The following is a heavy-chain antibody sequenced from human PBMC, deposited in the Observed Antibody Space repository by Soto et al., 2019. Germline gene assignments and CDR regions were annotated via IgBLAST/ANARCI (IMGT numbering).Heavy chain of an antibody. V-gene: IGHV2-5*02. CDR1: GFSPTTRGVG. CDR3: AHIPNYYQYDWSDP. J-gene: IGHJ5*02. CDR2: IYWDDDK. Sequence: QITLKESGPTLVKPTQTLTLTCTFSGFSPTTRGVGVGWIRQPPGKALECLALIYWDDDKRYSPSLQSRLSITKDTSTNQVVLTMTNVDPVDTATYYCAHIPNYYQYDWSDPWGQGPLVSVSS. D-gene: IGHD3-16*01.